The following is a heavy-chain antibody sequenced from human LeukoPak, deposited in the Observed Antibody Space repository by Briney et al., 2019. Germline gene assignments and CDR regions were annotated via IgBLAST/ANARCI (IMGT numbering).Heavy chain of an antibody. CDR2: IKQDGSEK. J-gene: IGHJ4*02. CDR3: ARDDYYDSRARCDY. V-gene: IGHV3-7*01. CDR1: GFTFSSYW. D-gene: IGHD3-22*01. Sequence: GGSLRLSCAASGFTFSSYWMTWVRQAPGKGLEWVANIKQDGSEKYYVDSVKGRFTISRDNAKNSLYLQMNSLRDEDTAVYYCARDDYYDSRARCDYWGQGTLVTVSS.